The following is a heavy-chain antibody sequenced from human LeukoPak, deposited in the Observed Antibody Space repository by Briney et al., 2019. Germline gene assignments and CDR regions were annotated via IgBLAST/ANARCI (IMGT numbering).Heavy chain of an antibody. CDR1: CGSFSGYY. Sequence: SETLSLTCAVYCGSFSGYYWSWIRQPPGKGLEWIGEINHSGSTNYNPSLKSRVTISVDASKNQFSLKLSSVTAADTAVYYCARGPRSSGYYYYYYYMDVWGKGTTVTVSS. CDR3: ARGPRSSGYYYYYYYMDV. V-gene: IGHV4-34*01. J-gene: IGHJ6*03. D-gene: IGHD3-22*01. CDR2: INHSGST.